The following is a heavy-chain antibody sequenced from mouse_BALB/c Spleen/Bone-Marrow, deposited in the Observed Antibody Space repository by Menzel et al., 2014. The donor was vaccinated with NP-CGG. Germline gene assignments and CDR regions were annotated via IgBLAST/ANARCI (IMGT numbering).Heavy chain of an antibody. CDR2: IWAGGST. CDR1: GFSLTSYG. Sequence: QVQLQQSGPGLVAPSQSLSIPCTVSGFSLTSYGVHWVRQPPGKGLEWLGVIWAGGSTNYNSALMSRLSISKDNSKSQVFLKMNSLQTDDTAMYYCARVSSTMITTVFAYWGQGTLVTVSA. J-gene: IGHJ3*01. CDR3: ARVSSTMITTVFAY. D-gene: IGHD2-4*01. V-gene: IGHV2-9*02.